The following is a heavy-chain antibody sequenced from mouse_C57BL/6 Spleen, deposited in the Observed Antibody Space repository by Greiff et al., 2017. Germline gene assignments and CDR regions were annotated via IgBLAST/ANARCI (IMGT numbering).Heavy chain of an antibody. D-gene: IGHD1-1*01. CDR3: ARLITTTKDWYFDV. V-gene: IGHV1-18*01. J-gene: IGHJ1*03. Sequence: VQLQQSGPELVKPGASVKIPCKASGYTFTDYNMDWVKQSHGKSLEWIGDINPNNGGTIYNQKFKGKATLTVDKSSSTAYMELRSLTSEDTAVYYCARLITTTKDWYFDVWGTGTTVTVSS. CDR2: INPNNGGT. CDR1: GYTFTDYN.